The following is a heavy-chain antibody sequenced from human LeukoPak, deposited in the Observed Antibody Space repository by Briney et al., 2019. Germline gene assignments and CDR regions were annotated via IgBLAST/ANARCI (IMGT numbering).Heavy chain of an antibody. CDR2: ISAHNGKT. J-gene: IGHJ4*02. D-gene: IGHD3-22*01. V-gene: IGHV1-18*01. CDR1: GYTFSSYG. Sequence: GASVKVSCKASGYTFSSYGISWVRQAPGQGLEWMAWISAHNGKTNFARKFRGRVTMTTDTSTSTAYMELRSLRSDDTAIYYCARDRNPYYDGSGYGYCWGQGTLVTVSS. CDR3: ARDRNPYYDGSGYGYC.